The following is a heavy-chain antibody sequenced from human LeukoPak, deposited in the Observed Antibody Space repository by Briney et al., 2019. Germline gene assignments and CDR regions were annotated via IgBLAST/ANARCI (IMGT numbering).Heavy chain of an antibody. J-gene: IGHJ6*02. Sequence: GGSLRLSCAASGFTFRRFWMSWVRQAPGKGLEWVANINHNGNVNYYVDSVKGRFTISRDNAKNSLYLQMSNLRAEDTAVYFCARGGGLDVWGQGATVTVSS. V-gene: IGHV3-7*03. CDR1: GFTFRRFW. CDR2: INHNGNVN. D-gene: IGHD3-16*01. CDR3: ARGGGLDV.